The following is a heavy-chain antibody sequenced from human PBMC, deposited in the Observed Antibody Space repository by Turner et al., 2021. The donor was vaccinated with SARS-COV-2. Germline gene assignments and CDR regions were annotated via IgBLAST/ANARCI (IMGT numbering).Heavy chain of an antibody. V-gene: IGHV1-2*02. CDR1: GYTFTDYF. Sequence: QVQLVQSGAEVKKPGASVKVSCKASGYTFTDYFMHWVRQAPGQGRWCMGCSSRNSGGKNYAEKFPVRVTMTRDTSNSTACRELSRLRADDTCVNYCATAFIGEFNPTYDGMDVWGQGTTVTVSS. CDR2: SSRNSGGK. CDR3: ATAFIGEFNPTYDGMDV. D-gene: IGHD3-10*01. J-gene: IGHJ6*02.